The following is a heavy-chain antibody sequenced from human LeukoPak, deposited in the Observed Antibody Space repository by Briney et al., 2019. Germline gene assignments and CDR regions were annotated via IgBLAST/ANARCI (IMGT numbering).Heavy chain of an antibody. CDR3: SRRPLPGSLNV. D-gene: IGHD3-16*01. V-gene: IGHV3-73*01. J-gene: IGHJ6*02. Sequence: LXWXXRIKTKAESYATAYGASVKGRFTLSRDDSKNTAYLQMNSLKTEDTAVYYCSRRPLPGSLNVWGQGTTVTVSS. CDR2: IKTKAESYAT.